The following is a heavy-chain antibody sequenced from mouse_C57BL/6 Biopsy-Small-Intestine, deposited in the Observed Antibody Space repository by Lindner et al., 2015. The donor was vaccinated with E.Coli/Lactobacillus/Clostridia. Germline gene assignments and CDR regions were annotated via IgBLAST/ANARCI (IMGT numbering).Heavy chain of an antibody. CDR2: VNPGSGGS. D-gene: IGHD2-12*01. V-gene: IGHV1-54*01. Sequence: LQESGAELVRPGTSVKVSCKASGYAFTNYLIGWVRQRPGQGLEWIGVVNPGSGGSNYNEKFRGKATLTADRSSSTAYMQLSSLTSEDSAVYFCAKDTYDYYFDVWGTGTTVTVSS. CDR1: GYAFTNYL. CDR3: AKDTYDYYFDV. J-gene: IGHJ1*03.